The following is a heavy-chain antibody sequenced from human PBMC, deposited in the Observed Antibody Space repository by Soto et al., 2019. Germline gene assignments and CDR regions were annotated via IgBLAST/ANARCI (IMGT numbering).Heavy chain of an antibody. CDR2: IYYSGST. D-gene: IGHD1-7*01. Sequence: SETLSLTCTVSGGSISSSSYYWGWIRQPPGKGLEWIGSIYYSGSTYYNPSLKSRVTISVDTSKNQFSLKLSSVPAADTAVYYCAREPYITGTTGRDDAFDIWGQGTMVTVSS. CDR1: GGSISSSSYY. CDR3: AREPYITGTTGRDDAFDI. V-gene: IGHV4-39*02. J-gene: IGHJ3*02.